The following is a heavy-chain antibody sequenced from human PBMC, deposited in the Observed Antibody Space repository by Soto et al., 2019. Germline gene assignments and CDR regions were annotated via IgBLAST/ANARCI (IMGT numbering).Heavy chain of an antibody. CDR3: AHATTVLAGQHIYYYYYGMDV. CDR1: GFSRSTSGVG. V-gene: IGHV2-5*01. Sequence: SGPTLVNPTQTLTLTCTFSGFSRSTSGVGVGWIRQPPGKALEWLALIYWNDDKRYSPSLKSRLTITKDTSKNQVVLTMTNMDPVDTATYYCAHATTVLAGQHIYYYYYGMDVWGQGTTVTVSS. J-gene: IGHJ6*02. CDR2: IYWNDDK. D-gene: IGHD4-17*01.